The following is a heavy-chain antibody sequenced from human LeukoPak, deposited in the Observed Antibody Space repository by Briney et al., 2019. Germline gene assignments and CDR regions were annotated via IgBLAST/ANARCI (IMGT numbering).Heavy chain of an antibody. V-gene: IGHV4-34*01. D-gene: IGHD2-2*01. Sequence: GSLRLSCAASRFTFSSYAMSWVRQPPGKGLEWIGEINHSGSTNYNPSLKSRVTISVDTSRNQLSLKLRSVTAADTAVYYCARAIVVVPAATSDYFDYWGQGTLVTVSS. CDR1: RFTFSSYA. J-gene: IGHJ4*02. CDR3: ARAIVVVPAATSDYFDY. CDR2: INHSGST.